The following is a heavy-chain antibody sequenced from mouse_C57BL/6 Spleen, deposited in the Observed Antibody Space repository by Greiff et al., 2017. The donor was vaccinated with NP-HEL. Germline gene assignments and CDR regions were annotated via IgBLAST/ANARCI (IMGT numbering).Heavy chain of an antibody. Sequence: VQLQQSGAELMKPGASVKLSCKATGYTFTGYWIEWVKQRPGHGLEWIGEILPGSGSTNYNEKFKGKATLTADTSSNTAYMQLSSLTTEDSAIYYCARFYTTRYWYFDVWGTGTTVTVSS. CDR2: ILPGSGST. CDR1: GYTFTGYW. CDR3: ARFYTTRYWYFDV. J-gene: IGHJ1*03. D-gene: IGHD1-1*01. V-gene: IGHV1-9*01.